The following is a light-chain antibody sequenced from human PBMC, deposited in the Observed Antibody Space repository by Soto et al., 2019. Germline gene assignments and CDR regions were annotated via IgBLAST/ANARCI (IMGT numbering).Light chain of an antibody. CDR2: TTN. CDR1: TGAVTSGNY. J-gene: IGLJ2*01. Sequence: QTVVTQEPSLTVSPGGTVTLTCASSTGAVTSGNYPSWFQQKPGQTPRTLIYTTNSRHSWTPARFSGSLLGDKAALTLSGVQPADDADYYCLLYYGGAQLVFGGGTKLTVL. V-gene: IGLV7-43*01. CDR3: LLYYGGAQLV.